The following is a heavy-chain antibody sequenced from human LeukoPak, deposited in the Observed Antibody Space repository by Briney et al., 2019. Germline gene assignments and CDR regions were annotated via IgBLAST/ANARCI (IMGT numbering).Heavy chain of an antibody. J-gene: IGHJ6*03. CDR1: GFIFSSYG. Sequence: SGGSLRLSCAASGFIFSSYGMHWVRQAPGKGLEWVAFIRYDGSKKYYADSVKGRFTISRDNSKNTLYLQMNSLRAEDTAVYYCARSNWNYGYYMDVWGKGTTVTVSS. CDR2: IRYDGSKK. V-gene: IGHV3-30*02. D-gene: IGHD1-1*01. CDR3: ARSNWNYGYYMDV.